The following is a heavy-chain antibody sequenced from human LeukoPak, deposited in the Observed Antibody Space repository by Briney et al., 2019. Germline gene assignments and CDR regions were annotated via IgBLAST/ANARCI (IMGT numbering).Heavy chain of an antibody. D-gene: IGHD6-13*01. V-gene: IGHV4-59*01. CDR1: GGSISSYY. CDR2: IYYTGST. CDR3: ARGSKAAPGTFDY. Sequence: SETLSLTCTVSGGSISSYYRSWIRQPPGKGLEWIGYIYYTGSTDCNPSLKSRVAISVDTSKNQFSLKLSSVTAADTAVYCCARGSKAAPGTFDYWGQGTLVTVSS. J-gene: IGHJ4*02.